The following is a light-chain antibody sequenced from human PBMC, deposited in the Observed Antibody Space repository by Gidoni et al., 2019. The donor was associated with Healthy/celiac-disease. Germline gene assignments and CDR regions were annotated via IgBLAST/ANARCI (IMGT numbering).Light chain of an antibody. J-gene: IGKJ4*01. Sequence: IQITQSPSSLSASVGDRFTITCRASQSISSYLNWYQQTPGKAPTLLIYAASSLQSGVPSRVSGSGSGTDFTLTISSLQPEDVATYYCQQSYSTPLTFGGGTKVEIK. V-gene: IGKV1-39*01. CDR1: QSISSY. CDR3: QQSYSTPLT. CDR2: AAS.